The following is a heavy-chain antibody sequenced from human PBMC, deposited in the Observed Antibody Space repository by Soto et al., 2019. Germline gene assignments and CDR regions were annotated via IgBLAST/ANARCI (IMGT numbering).Heavy chain of an antibody. D-gene: IGHD1-1*01. Sequence: DVQLVESGGGLIQPGESLRLSCAAFGLTISGKKYVAWVRQAPGKGLEWVSALYDVDGSFYADSVTGRFTTSSDSSKTTVYLQMKDLRPDDTAVYYCATWNEREHAFDVWGQGTTVTISS. CDR3: ATWNEREHAFDV. V-gene: IGHV3-53*01. J-gene: IGHJ3*01. CDR2: LYDVDGS. CDR1: GLTISGKKY.